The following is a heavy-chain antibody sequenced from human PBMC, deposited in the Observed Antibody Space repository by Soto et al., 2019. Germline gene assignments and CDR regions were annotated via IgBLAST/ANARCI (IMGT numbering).Heavy chain of an antibody. D-gene: IGHD4-17*01. CDR2: VTSSGGTT. Sequence: EVQLLESGGGLVQPGESLRLSCAASGFSFSTYAMSWVRQAPGTGLEWVSSVTSSGGTTYYADSVKGRFTISRDNSRNMLFLQMNSLRADDTAVYYCPTARAGTYGDLEYVDHRCQGKLVSVSS. CDR1: GFSFSTYA. V-gene: IGHV3-23*01. CDR3: PTARAGTYGDLEYVDH. J-gene: IGHJ1*01.